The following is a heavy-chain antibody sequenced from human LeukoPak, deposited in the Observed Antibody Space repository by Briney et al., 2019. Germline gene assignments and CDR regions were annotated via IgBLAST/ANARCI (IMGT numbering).Heavy chain of an antibody. J-gene: IGHJ4*02. CDR1: GYTFTSYG. V-gene: IGHV1-18*01. CDR2: ISAYNGNT. CDR3: ARDTSEWSMDY. Sequence: ASVKVSCKASGYTFTSYGISWVRQAPGQGLEWMGWISAYNGNTNYPQKLQGRVTMTTDTSTSTAYMDLRSLRSDDTAVYYCARDTSEWSMDYWGQGTLVTVSS. D-gene: IGHD3-3*01.